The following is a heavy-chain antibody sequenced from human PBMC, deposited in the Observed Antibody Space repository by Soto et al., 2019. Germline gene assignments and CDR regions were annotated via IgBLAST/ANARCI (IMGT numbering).Heavy chain of an antibody. CDR3: ASTSTYYDFWSGPYPCH. D-gene: IGHD3-3*01. V-gene: IGHV1-46*01. CDR2: INPSGGST. CDR1: GYTFTSYY. Sequence: ASVKVSCKASGYTFTSYYMHWVRQAPGQGLEWMGIINPSGGSTSYAQKFQGRVTMTRDTSTSTVYMELSSLRSEDTAVYYCASTSTYYDFWSGPYPCHWGQGTLVTVSS. J-gene: IGHJ4*02.